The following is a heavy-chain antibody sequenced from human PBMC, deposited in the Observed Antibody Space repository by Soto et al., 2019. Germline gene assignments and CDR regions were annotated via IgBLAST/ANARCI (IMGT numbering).Heavy chain of an antibody. Sequence: PGRSLRLSCAVSGFTFYSYRMNWVRQAPGKGLGWVSTISGSGGITYYADSVKGRVTISRDNSKNTLYLQMSSLRVEDTAVYHCANGAVADWDQGTLVTVSS. CDR2: ISGSGGIT. CDR1: GFTFYSYR. V-gene: IGHV3-23*01. J-gene: IGHJ4*02. D-gene: IGHD6-19*01. CDR3: ANGAVAD.